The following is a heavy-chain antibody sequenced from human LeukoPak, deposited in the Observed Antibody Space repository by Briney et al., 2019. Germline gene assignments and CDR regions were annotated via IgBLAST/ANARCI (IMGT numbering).Heavy chain of an antibody. CDR3: ARGSTNDYVWGSYRYYPGD. CDR1: GFTFRSYS. J-gene: IGHJ4*02. Sequence: GGSLRLSCAASGFTFRSYSMNWVRQAPGKGLEWVSSISSSSTYIYYADSVKGRFTISRDNGKNSLYLQMNSLRAEDTAVYYCARGSTNDYVWGSYRYYPGDWGQGTLVTVSS. V-gene: IGHV3-21*06. D-gene: IGHD3-16*02. CDR2: ISSSSTYI.